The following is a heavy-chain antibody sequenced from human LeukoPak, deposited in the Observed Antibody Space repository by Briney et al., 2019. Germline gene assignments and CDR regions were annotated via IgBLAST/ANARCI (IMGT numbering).Heavy chain of an antibody. Sequence: PSETLSLTCTVSGGSISSHYWSWIRQPPGEGLEWIGYIYYRGSTNYNPSLQSRVTISVDTSRDQFSLKLTSVTAADTAVYYCARGGMYYYDSSGYFDHWGQGTLVTVSS. CDR1: GGSISSHY. J-gene: IGHJ5*02. V-gene: IGHV4-59*11. CDR2: IYYRGST. D-gene: IGHD3-22*01. CDR3: ARGGMYYYDSSGYFDH.